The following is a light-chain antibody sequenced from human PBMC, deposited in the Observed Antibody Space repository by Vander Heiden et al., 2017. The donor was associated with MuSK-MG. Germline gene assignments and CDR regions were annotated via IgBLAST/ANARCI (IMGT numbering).Light chain of an antibody. J-gene: IGLJ2*01. CDR1: SSDVGGYNF. V-gene: IGLV2-11*01. CDR2: DVT. Sequence: QSALTQPRSVSGSPGQSVTISCTGTSSDVGGYNFVSWYQQHPDKAPQLMIYDVTKRPSGVPDRFSGSKSGDTASLTISGLQAEDEADYYCCSYAGSYTFFIFGGGTKLTVL. CDR3: CSYAGSYTFFI.